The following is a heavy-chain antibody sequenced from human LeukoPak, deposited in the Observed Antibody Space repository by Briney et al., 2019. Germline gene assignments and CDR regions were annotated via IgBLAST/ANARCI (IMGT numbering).Heavy chain of an antibody. V-gene: IGHV4-59*01. J-gene: IGHJ6*02. Sequence: SQTLSLTCTVSGGSISSYYWTWIRQPPGRGLEWIGYIYYTGSTNYNPSLQSRVTISVDTSKNQFSLKVSPVTAADTAVYYCATYSRYYYYGLDVWGQGTTVTVSS. CDR2: IYYTGST. D-gene: IGHD4-11*01. CDR3: ATYSRYYYYGLDV. CDR1: GGSISSYY.